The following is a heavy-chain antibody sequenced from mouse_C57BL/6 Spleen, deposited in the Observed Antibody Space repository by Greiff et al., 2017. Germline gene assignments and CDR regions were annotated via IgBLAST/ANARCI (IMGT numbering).Heavy chain of an antibody. Sequence: EVKLMESGGGLVQPGGSLSLSCAASGFTFTDYYMSWVRQPPGKALEWLGFIRNKANGYTTEYSASVKGRFTISRDNSQSILYLQMNALRAEDSATYYCARDYDYDVAWFAYWGQGTLVTVSA. CDR3: ARDYDYDVAWFAY. J-gene: IGHJ3*01. CDR2: IRNKANGYTT. V-gene: IGHV7-3*01. D-gene: IGHD2-4*01. CDR1: GFTFTDYY.